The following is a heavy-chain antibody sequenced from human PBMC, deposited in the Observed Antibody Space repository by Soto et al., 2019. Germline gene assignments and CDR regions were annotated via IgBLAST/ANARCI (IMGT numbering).Heavy chain of an antibody. CDR3: ARGAGYGDYGGY. CDR2: ISGSGTTI. Sequence: EVQLVESGGGFVQPGGSLRLSCAASGFSLRGYSMIWVRQAPGKGLEWVSYISGSGTTIYYADSVKGRFTISRDNAKNSVYLQMNSLGDVDTAVYYCARGAGYGDYGGYWGQGTLVSVSS. J-gene: IGHJ4*02. D-gene: IGHD4-17*01. CDR1: GFSLRGYS. V-gene: IGHV3-48*02.